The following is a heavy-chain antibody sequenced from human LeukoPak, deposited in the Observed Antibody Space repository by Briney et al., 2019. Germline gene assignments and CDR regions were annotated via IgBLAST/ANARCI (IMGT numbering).Heavy chain of an antibody. CDR2: KDYSGST. Sequence: SETLSLTCTVSGGSISRYYWSWIRQPPGKGLEWIGYKDYSGSTNYNRSLKSRVTISVDTSKNQFSLKLNSVTAADTAVYYCARRRSSSWFDFDYWGQGTLVTVSS. CDR1: GGSISRYY. D-gene: IGHD6-13*01. J-gene: IGHJ4*02. CDR3: ARRRSSSWFDFDY. V-gene: IGHV4-59*12.